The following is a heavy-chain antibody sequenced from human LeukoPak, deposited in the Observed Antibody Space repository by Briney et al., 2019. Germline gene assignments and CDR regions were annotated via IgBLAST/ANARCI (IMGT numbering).Heavy chain of an antibody. Sequence: GESLRLXCAASGFTFSSYSMNWVRQAPGEGLEWVSSISSSSSYIYYADSVKGRFTISRDNAKNSLYLQMNSLRAEDTAVYYCARESTMVRGALDYWGQGTLVTVSS. J-gene: IGHJ4*02. CDR3: ARESTMVRGALDY. CDR2: ISSSSSYI. V-gene: IGHV3-21*01. CDR1: GFTFSSYS. D-gene: IGHD3-10*01.